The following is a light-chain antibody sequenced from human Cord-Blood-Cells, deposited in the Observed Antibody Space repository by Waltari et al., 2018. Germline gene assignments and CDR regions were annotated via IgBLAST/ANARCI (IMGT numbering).Light chain of an antibody. V-gene: IGLV3-21*03. J-gene: IGLJ2*01. CDR3: QVWDSSSDHVV. Sequence: SYVLTQPPSVSVAPGKTARITCGGNNLGSKSVHWYQQKPGQAPVLVVYDDSDRPAGIPERLSGSNSGNTASLTISRVEGGDEADYYCQVWDSSSDHVVFGGGTKLTVL. CDR2: DDS. CDR1: NLGSKS.